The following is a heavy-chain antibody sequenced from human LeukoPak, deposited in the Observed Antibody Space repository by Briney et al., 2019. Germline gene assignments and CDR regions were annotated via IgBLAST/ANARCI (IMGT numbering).Heavy chain of an antibody. CDR3: AKDDAWGRYKD. Sequence: GGSLRLSCAASGFTFSDYYMSWIRQAPGKGLEWVSYISSSGSTIYYADSVKGRFTISRDNSKNTVSLQMNSLRGVDTAVYYCAKDDAWGRYKDWGQGTLVTVSS. V-gene: IGHV3-11*01. J-gene: IGHJ1*01. CDR2: ISSSGSTI. D-gene: IGHD3-16*01. CDR1: GFTFSDYY.